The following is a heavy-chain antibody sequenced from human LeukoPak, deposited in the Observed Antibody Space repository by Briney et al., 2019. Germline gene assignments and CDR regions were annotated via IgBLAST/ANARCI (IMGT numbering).Heavy chain of an antibody. CDR2: IYTSGST. Sequence: SETLSLTCTVSGGSISSYYWSWIRQPAGKGLEWIGRIYTSGSTNYNPSLKSRVTMSVDTSKNQFSLKLSSVTAADTAVYYCARSSRSIAAAGILAFDIWGQGTMVTVSS. CDR3: ARSSRSIAAAGILAFDI. J-gene: IGHJ3*02. CDR1: GGSISSYY. V-gene: IGHV4-4*07. D-gene: IGHD6-13*01.